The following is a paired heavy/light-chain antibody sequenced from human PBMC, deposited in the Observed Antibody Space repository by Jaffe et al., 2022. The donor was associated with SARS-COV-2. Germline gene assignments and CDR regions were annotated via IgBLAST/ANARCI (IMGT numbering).Heavy chain of an antibody. Sequence: QGQLVQSGSELKRPGASVRVSCKASGYIFSDYAMNWVRQAPGQGLEWMGWINTNTGNPTYAQGFTGRFVFSLDTSVSTAYLRISSLKTEDSAIYFCARGGRDFDAVDIWGQGTMVTVS. CDR3: ARGGRDFDAVDI. CDR2: INTNTGNP. J-gene: IGHJ3*02. CDR1: GYIFSDYA. V-gene: IGHV7-4-1*02. D-gene: IGHD1-26*01.
Light chain of an antibody. CDR2: AAS. CDR3: QKYNSAPRT. CDR1: QGIGNY. V-gene: IGKV1-27*01. J-gene: IGKJ1*01. Sequence: DIQMTQSPLSLSASVGDRVTITCRASQGIGNYLAWYQQKPGKGPKLLIFAASTLQSEVPSRFSGSGSGTDFTLTISTLQPEDVATYYCQKYNSAPRTFGQGTKVEI.